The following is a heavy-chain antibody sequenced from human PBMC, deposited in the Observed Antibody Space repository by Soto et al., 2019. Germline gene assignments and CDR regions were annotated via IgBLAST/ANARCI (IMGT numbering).Heavy chain of an antibody. V-gene: IGHV3-15*01. CDR1: GFTFSNAW. CDR2: IKSKSDGGKI. CDR3: INHPYGVY. J-gene: IGHJ4*02. D-gene: IGHD2-8*01. Sequence: SLRLSCAGSGFTFSNAWMTWVRQAPGKGLEWVSRIKSKSDGGKIDYAAPVKGRFTISRDDSKNTLYLQMNSLKSEDTAVYYCINHPYGVYWAQGTLVPVSS.